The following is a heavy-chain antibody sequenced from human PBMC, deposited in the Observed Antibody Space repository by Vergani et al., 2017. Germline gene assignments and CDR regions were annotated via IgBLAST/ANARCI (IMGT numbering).Heavy chain of an antibody. CDR1: GFTFGDYA. Sequence: EVQLVESGGGLVQPGRSLRLSCTASGFTFGDYAMSWFRQAPGKGLEWVGFIRSKAYGGTTEYAASVKGRFTISRDDSKNTLYLQMNSLKTEDTAVYYCTTDGGYCSGGSCPDYWGQGTLVTVSS. CDR3: TTDGGYCSGGSCPDY. V-gene: IGHV3-49*03. D-gene: IGHD2-15*01. CDR2: IRSKAYGGTT. J-gene: IGHJ4*02.